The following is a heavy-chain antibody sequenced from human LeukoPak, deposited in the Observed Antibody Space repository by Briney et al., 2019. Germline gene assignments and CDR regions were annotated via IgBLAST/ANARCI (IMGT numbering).Heavy chain of an antibody. CDR1: GGSISSSSYY. CDR2: IYYSGST. J-gene: IGHJ4*02. CDR3: AGRWLQSPSRFDY. Sequence: SETLSLTCTVSGGSISSSSYYWGWIRQPPGKGLEWIGSIYYSGSTYYNPSLKSRVTISVDTSKNQFSLKLSSVTAADTAVYYCAGRWLQSPSRFDYWGQGTLVTVSS. V-gene: IGHV4-39*01. D-gene: IGHD5-24*01.